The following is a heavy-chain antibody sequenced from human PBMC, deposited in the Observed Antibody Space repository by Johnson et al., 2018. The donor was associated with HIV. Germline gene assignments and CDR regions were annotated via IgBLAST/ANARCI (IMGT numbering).Heavy chain of an antibody. J-gene: IGHJ3*02. V-gene: IGHV3-30*02. CDR1: GFTFSSYG. D-gene: IGHD6-13*01. CDR3: ARRAATFDAFDI. Sequence: QVQVVESGGGVVQPGGSLRLSCAASGFTFSSYGMHWVRQAPGKGLEWVAFIRYDGSNKYYADSVKGRFTISRDNSKNTLYLQMNSLRAEDTAVYYCARRAATFDAFDIWGQGTMVTVSS. CDR2: IRYDGSNK.